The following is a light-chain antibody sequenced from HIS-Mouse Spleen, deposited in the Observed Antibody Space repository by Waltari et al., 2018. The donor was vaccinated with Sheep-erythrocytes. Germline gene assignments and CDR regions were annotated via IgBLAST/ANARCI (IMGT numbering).Light chain of an antibody. CDR1: GRDCGGHTL. CDR2: EGS. V-gene: IGLV2-14*02. J-gene: IGLJ3*02. CDR3: SSYAGSNNWV. Sequence: QSALTQPASVSGSPGQSITISRTGTGRDCGGHTLVPWYQQHPGKAPKLMIYEGSKRPSVVSNRFSGSKSGNTASLTVSGLQAEDEADYYCSSYAGSNNWVFGGGTKLTVL.